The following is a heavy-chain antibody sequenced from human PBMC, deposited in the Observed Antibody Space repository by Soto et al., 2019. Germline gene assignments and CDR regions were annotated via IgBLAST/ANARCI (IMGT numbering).Heavy chain of an antibody. CDR1: GFSFGNYA. CDR3: EKASSINWGGFDY. V-gene: IGHV3-23*01. Sequence: EVQLLESGGGLVQPGGSLRLSCAASGFSFGNYAMTWVRQAPGKGLEWVSAISGGSANTFFADSVKGRFTISRDNSKSTLYLQMNSVRVEDTAIYYCEKASSINWGGFDYCGQGTLVTVSS. D-gene: IGHD3-10*01. J-gene: IGHJ4*02. CDR2: ISGGSANT.